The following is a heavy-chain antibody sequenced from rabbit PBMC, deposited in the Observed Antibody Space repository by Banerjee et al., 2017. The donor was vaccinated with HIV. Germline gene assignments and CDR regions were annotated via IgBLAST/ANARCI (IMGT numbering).Heavy chain of an antibody. V-gene: IGHV1S45*01. CDR1: GFDFSSNA. Sequence: QQQLVESGGGLVKPGGTLTLTCKASGFDFSSNAMCWVRQAPGQGPEWIACIVTGSSDASYYASWAKGRFTISKASSTTVTLQMTSLTAADTATYFCARVGEYASSSGYYAHYFNLWGPGTLVTVS. J-gene: IGHJ4*01. D-gene: IGHD1-1*01. CDR3: ARVGEYASSSGYYAHYFNL. CDR2: IVTGSSDAS.